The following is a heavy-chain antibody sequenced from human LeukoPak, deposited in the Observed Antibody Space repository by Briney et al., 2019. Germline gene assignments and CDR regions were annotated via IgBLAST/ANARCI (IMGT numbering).Heavy chain of an antibody. CDR1: GFTFSSYS. Sequence: PGGSLRLSCAASGFTFSSYSMNWVRQAPGKVLEWVSSISSNSSYIYYADSVKGRFTISRDNAKNPLYLQMNSLRAEDTAVYYCARGSGEFMDVWGKGTTVTVSS. CDR3: ARGSGEFMDV. D-gene: IGHD3-10*01. J-gene: IGHJ6*03. CDR2: ISSNSSYI. V-gene: IGHV3-21*01.